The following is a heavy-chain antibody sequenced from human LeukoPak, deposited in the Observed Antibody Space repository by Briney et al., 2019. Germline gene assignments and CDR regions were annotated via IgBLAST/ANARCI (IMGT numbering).Heavy chain of an antibody. D-gene: IGHD4-11*01. CDR3: AKGKAYNNLDWFDP. Sequence: GGSLRLSCAASGSTFTNYGMNWVRRAPGKGLEWVSSIIGTGTMTFYVDSVKGRFTISRDNSKNTLFLQMNGLRVEDTAVYYCAKGKAYNNLDWFDPWGQGTLVTVSS. J-gene: IGHJ5*02. CDR1: GSTFTNYG. V-gene: IGHV3-23*01. CDR2: IIGTGTMT.